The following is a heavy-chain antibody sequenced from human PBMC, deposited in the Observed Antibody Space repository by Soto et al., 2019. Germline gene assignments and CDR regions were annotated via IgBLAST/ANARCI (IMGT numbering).Heavy chain of an antibody. Sequence: PSETLSLTCAVYGGSFSGYYWSWIRQPPGKGLEWIGEINHSGSTNYNPSLKSRVTISVDTSKNQFSLKLSSVTAADTAVYYCARSVLLWFGEFLSFDYWGQGTLVTVSS. J-gene: IGHJ4*02. CDR2: INHSGST. CDR3: ARSVLLWFGEFLSFDY. CDR1: GGSFSGYY. V-gene: IGHV4-34*01. D-gene: IGHD3-10*01.